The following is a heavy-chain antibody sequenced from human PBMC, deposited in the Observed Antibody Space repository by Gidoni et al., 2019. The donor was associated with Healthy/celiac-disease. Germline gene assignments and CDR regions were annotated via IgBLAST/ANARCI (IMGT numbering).Heavy chain of an antibody. D-gene: IGHD2-2*01. CDR3: ARDGGYCSSTSCSIGGFDY. J-gene: IGHJ4*02. V-gene: IGHV3-30*04. Sequence: QVQLVESGGGVVQPGRSLRLSCAASGFTFSSYAMHWVSQAPGKGLEWVAVISYDGRNKYYADSVKGRFTISRDNSKNTLYLQMNSLRAEDTAVYYCARDGGYCSSTSCSIGGFDYWGQGTLVTVSS. CDR1: GFTFSSYA. CDR2: ISYDGRNK.